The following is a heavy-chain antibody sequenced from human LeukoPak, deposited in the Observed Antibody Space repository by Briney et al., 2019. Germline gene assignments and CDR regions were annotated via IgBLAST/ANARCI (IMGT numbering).Heavy chain of an antibody. CDR1: GYTFTSYY. V-gene: IGHV1-46*01. CDR3: ARAELHNWFDP. J-gene: IGHJ5*02. Sequence: ASVKVSCKASGYTFTSYYMHWVRQAPGQGLEWMGIINPSGGSTNYAQKFQGRVTMTRDTSTSTVYMGLSSLRSEDTAVYYCARAELHNWFDPWGQGTLVTVSS. CDR2: INPSGGST. D-gene: IGHD2-15*01.